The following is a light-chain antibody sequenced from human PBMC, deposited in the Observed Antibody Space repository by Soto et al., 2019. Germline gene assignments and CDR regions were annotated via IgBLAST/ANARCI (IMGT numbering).Light chain of an antibody. V-gene: IGLV1-51*01. CDR3: GSWDSSLSAYV. CDR1: SSNIGGNS. J-gene: IGLJ1*01. CDR2: DDD. Sequence: QSVMTQPPSVSAAPGQRATISCSGSSSNIGGNSVSWYQQLPGTAPKLLIYDDDKRPSGIPDRFSGSKSGTSATLGITGFQTGDEADYYCGSWDSSLSAYVFGTWTKLTVL.